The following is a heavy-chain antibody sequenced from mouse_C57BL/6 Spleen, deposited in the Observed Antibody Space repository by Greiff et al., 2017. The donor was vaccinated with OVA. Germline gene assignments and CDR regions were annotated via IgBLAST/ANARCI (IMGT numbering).Heavy chain of an antibody. J-gene: IGHJ4*01. CDR2: ISSGSSTI. CDR1: GFTFSDYG. D-gene: IGHD1-1*01. Sequence: EVQRVESGGGLVKPGGSLKLSCAASGFTFSDYGMHWVRQAPEKGLEWVAYISSGSSTIYYADTVKGRFPISRDNAKNTLFLQMTSLRSEDTAMYYCARGGSSPHYYAMDYWGQGTSVTVSS. CDR3: ARGGSSPHYYAMDY. V-gene: IGHV5-17*01.